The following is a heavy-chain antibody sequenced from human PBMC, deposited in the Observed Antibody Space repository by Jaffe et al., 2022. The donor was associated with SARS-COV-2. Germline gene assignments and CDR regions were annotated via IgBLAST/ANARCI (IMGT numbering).Heavy chain of an antibody. D-gene: IGHD3-10*01. V-gene: IGHV3-33*01. J-gene: IGHJ3*02. CDR1: GFTFSSYG. CDR2: IWYDGSNK. CDR3: ARVPYGSGSYYKGDDAFDI. Sequence: QVQLVESGGGVVQPGRSLRLSCAASGFTFSSYGMHWVRQAPGKGLEWVAVIWYDGSNKYYADSVKGRFTISRDNSKNTLYLQMNSLRAEDTAVYYCARVPYGSGSYYKGDDAFDIWGQGTMVTVSS.